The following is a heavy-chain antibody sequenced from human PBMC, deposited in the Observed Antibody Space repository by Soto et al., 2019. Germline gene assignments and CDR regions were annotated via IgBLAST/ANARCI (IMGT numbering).Heavy chain of an antibody. CDR2: ISGSGGDT. CDR1: GFTFSSYA. V-gene: IGHV3-23*01. J-gene: IGHJ2*01. CDR3: AKDLRVDRYWYFDL. Sequence: EVQLLESGGGLVQPGGSLRLSCAASGFTFSSYAMSWVRQAPGKGLEWVSTISGSGGDTYYAESVKGRFSISRDNSKNTLYLQMNSLRAEDTAVYYCAKDLRVDRYWYFDLWGRGALVTVSS. D-gene: IGHD3-9*01.